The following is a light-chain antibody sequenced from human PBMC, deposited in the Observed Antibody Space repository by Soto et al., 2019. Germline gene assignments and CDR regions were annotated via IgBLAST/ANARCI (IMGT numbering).Light chain of an antibody. CDR2: GAS. V-gene: IGKV3-20*01. J-gene: IGKJ4*01. Sequence: EIVLTQSPGTLSLSPGERATLSCRAGQSVSTNYLAWYQQKPGQAPRLLIYGASSRAPGIPDRFSGSGSGTDFTLTIRRLESEDFAVYYCQQYGNSLLTFGGGTKVEIK. CDR3: QQYGNSLLT. CDR1: QSVSTNY.